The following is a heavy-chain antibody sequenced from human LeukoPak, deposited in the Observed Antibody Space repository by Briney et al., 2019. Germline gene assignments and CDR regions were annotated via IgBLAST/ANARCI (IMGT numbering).Heavy chain of an antibody. Sequence: ASVKVSCKASGYTFTGYYMHWVRQAPGQGLEWMGWINPNSGGTNYAQKFQGRVTMTRDTSISTAYMELSRLRSDDTAVYYCARESHSSGWYFGYWGQGTLDTVSS. CDR3: ARESHSSGWYFGY. D-gene: IGHD6-19*01. J-gene: IGHJ4*02. CDR2: INPNSGGT. V-gene: IGHV1-2*02. CDR1: GYTFTGYY.